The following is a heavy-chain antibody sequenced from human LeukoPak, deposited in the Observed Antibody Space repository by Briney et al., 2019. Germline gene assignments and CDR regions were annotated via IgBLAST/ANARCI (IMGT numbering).Heavy chain of an antibody. CDR3: ARQFYADLDYYYYYMDV. J-gene: IGHJ6*03. D-gene: IGHD5/OR15-5a*01. CDR1: GGSISSSSYY. V-gene: IGHV4-39*01. CDR2: IYYSGST. Sequence: SETLSLTCTVSGGSISSSSYYWGWIRQPPGKGLEWIGSIYYSGSTYYNPSLKSRVTIPVDTSKSQFSLKLSSVTAADTAVYYCARQFYADLDYYYYYMDVWGKGTTVTVSS.